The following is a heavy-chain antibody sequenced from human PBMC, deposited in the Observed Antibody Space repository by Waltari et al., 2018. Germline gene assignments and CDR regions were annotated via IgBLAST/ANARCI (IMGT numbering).Heavy chain of an antibody. CDR1: GFTFDDYA. V-gene: IGHV3-9*01. D-gene: IGHD3-22*01. CDR3: AKDLSSYYDSSGYYDY. Sequence: EVQLVESGGGLVQPGRSLRLSCAASGFTFDDYAMHWVRQAPGKGLEWVSGISWDSGSIGYADSVKSRFTISRDNAKNSLYLQMNSLRAEDTALYYCAKDLSSYYDSSGYYDYWGQGTLVTVSS. CDR2: ISWDSGSI. J-gene: IGHJ4*02.